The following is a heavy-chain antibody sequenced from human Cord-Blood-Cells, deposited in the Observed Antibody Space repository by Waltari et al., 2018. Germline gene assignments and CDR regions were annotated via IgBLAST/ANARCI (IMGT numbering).Heavy chain of an antibody. CDR1: GGSFSGYY. D-gene: IGHD3-10*01. CDR2: SNHSGST. J-gene: IGHJ4*02. CDR3: TRGRGFRYFDY. Sequence: QVQLQQWGAGLLKPSETLSLTCAAYGGSFSGYYWSWVRQPPGKGLEWIGESNHSGSTIDNRSLKRRVTIAVDTPENQVSVKLSSVTAADTAVYYWTRGRGFRYFDYWGQGTLVTVSS. V-gene: IGHV4-34*01.